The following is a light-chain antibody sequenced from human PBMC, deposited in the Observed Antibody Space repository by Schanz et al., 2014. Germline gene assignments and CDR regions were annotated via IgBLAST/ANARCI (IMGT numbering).Light chain of an antibody. V-gene: IGLV2-8*01. J-gene: IGLJ3*02. Sequence: QSALTQPPSASGSPGQSVTISCTGSSSDIGGYNSVSWYQQFPGKAPKLMIYEVNKRPSGVPDRFSGSKSGNTASLTVSGLHPEDEADYYCSSFGVSNNPPWVFGGGTKLTVL. CDR3: SSFGVSNNPPWV. CDR2: EVN. CDR1: SSDIGGYNS.